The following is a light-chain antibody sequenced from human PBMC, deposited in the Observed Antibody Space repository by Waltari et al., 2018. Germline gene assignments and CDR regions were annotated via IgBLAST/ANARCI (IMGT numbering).Light chain of an antibody. Sequence: DVGMTQSPLSLPVTLGQPASISCSPSQSLAYSDGNTYLNWFQQRPGQSPRRLIYKVSNRDSGVPDRFSGSGSGTDFTLRISRVEAEDVGVYYCMQGTHWPWTFGQGTKVEIK. CDR3: MQGTHWPWT. CDR1: QSLAYSDGNTY. CDR2: KVS. J-gene: IGKJ1*01. V-gene: IGKV2-30*01.